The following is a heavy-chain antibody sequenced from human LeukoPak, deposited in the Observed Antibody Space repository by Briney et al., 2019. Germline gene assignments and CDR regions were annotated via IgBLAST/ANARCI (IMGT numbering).Heavy chain of an antibody. Sequence: GGSLRLSCEGSGFTFRTYWMSWVRQAPGKGLEWVANIKQDESEKYYVDSVKGRFTISRDNAKSSLYLQMNSLRAEDTAVYYCARNPGRKFDFWGQGALVPVSS. J-gene: IGHJ4*02. CDR2: IKQDESEK. D-gene: IGHD3-10*01. CDR1: GFTFRTYW. CDR3: ARNPGRKFDF. V-gene: IGHV3-7*01.